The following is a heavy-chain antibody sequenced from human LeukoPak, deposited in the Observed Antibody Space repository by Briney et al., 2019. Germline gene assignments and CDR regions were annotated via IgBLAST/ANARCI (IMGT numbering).Heavy chain of an antibody. D-gene: IGHD5-24*01. Sequence: SESLSLTCTVSGASITDYYWSWIRQPPAKGLEWIGYIYYTGSPNYNPSLKSRVTLSLDTSQNQFSLKLTSVTAADTAVYYCAYGGDAYKTGYWGQGTLVTVSS. CDR2: IYYTGSP. J-gene: IGHJ4*02. CDR1: GASITDYY. V-gene: IGHV4-59*01. CDR3: AYGGDAYKTGY.